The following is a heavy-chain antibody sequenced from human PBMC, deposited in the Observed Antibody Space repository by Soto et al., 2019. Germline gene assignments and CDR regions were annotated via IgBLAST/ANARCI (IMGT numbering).Heavy chain of an antibody. CDR1: GGSISSYY. CDR2: IYYSGST. CDR3: ARDGNWRLDY. D-gene: IGHD1-1*01. J-gene: IGHJ4*02. Sequence: SETLSLTCTVSGGSISSYYWSWIRQPPGRGLEWIGYIYYSGSTNYNPSLKSRVTISVDTSKNQFSLYLKSVTAEDTAVYYCARDGNWRLDYWGQGALVTVSS. V-gene: IGHV4-59*12.